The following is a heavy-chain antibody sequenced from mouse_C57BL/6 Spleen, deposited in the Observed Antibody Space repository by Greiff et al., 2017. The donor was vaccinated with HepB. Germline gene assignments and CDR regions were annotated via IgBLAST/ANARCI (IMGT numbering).Heavy chain of an antibody. CDR1: GYTFTSYW. CDR3: ARLDSSGYV. J-gene: IGHJ2*01. CDR2: IDPSDSYT. Sequence: QVQLQQPGAELVRPGTSVKLSCKASGYTFTSYWMHWVKQRPGQGLEWIGVIDPSDSYTNYNQKFKGKATLTVDTSSSTAYMQLSSLTSEDSAVYYCARLDSSGYVWGQGTTLTVSS. D-gene: IGHD3-2*02. V-gene: IGHV1-59*01.